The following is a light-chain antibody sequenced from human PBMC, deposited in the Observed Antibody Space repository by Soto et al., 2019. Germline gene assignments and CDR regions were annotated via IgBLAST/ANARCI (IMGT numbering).Light chain of an antibody. Sequence: QSVLAQPPSASGTPGQRVTISCSVSSSNIGSNYVYWYQQLPGTAPKLLIYSNNQRPSGVPDRFSGSKSGTSASLAISGLRSEDEADHDCAAWDDTLSGYVFGSGSKVTV. V-gene: IGLV1-47*02. CDR1: SSNIGSNY. CDR2: SNN. CDR3: AAWDDTLSGYV. J-gene: IGLJ1*01.